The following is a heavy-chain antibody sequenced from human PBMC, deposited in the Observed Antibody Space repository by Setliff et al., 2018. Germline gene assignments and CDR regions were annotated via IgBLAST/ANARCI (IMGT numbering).Heavy chain of an antibody. CDR3: ARIAYFDFWRGFGVGAFDL. Sequence: SETLSLTCSVSGASVSNVNYYWGWIRQPPGKGLEWVGSIYYSGKTYSNPSFKSRVTMSVDKSRNQFSLKLASVTAADRAVYYCARIAYFDFWRGFGVGAFDLWGHGSVVTVSS. CDR1: GASVSNVNYY. J-gene: IGHJ3*01. CDR2: IYYSGKT. D-gene: IGHD3-3*01. V-gene: IGHV4-39*01.